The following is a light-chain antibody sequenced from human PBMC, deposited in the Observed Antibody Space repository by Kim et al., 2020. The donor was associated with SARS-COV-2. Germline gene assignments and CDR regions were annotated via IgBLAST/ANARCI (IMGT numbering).Light chain of an antibody. J-gene: IGKJ2*01. CDR3: QHYSRFPYT. V-gene: IGKV1-5*03. CDR2: LVS. CDR1: QDINTW. Sequence: DIQMTQSPSTLSASLGDRVTITCRASQDINTWLAWYQQKPGKAPNLLIYLVSTLETGVPPRFSGSGSGTEFTLTINSLQPDDFATYYCQHYSRFPYTFGQGTKLEI.